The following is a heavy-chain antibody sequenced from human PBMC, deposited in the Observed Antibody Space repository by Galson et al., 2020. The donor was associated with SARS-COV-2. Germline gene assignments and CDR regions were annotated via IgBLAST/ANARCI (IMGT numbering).Heavy chain of an antibody. V-gene: IGHV4-39*01. CDR1: GGSISXXSXX. CDR3: ARRKYYNYYMDV. CDR2: XSYPGSP. J-gene: IGHJ6*03. Sequence: SETLSLTCTVSGGSISXXSXXXGXIRQPXGKGLEXXGXXSYPGSPYYNPSLKSRVIISVDTSKNQFSLTLSSVTAADTGVYYCARRKYYNYYMDVWGKGTTVTISS.